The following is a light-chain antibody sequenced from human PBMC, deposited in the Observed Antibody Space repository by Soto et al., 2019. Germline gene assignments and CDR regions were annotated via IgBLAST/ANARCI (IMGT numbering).Light chain of an antibody. CDR3: HQYNNWPS. J-gene: IGKJ5*01. CDR1: QTVSRN. CDR2: DIS. V-gene: IGKV3-15*01. Sequence: VMTQSASTLSVSPGERATLSCMASQTVSRNLAWHQQRPGQAPRLLIYDISNRATGVPARFSGSGSETEFTLTIRSLQSEDFAVYFCHQYNNWPSFGQGTRLQIK.